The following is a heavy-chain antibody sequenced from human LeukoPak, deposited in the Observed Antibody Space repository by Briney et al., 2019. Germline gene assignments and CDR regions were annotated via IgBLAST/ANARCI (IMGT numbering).Heavy chain of an antibody. CDR1: GFTFSSSA. V-gene: IGHV3-23*01. CDR2: ISGGGGST. D-gene: IGHD5-18*01. J-gene: IGHJ4*02. CDR3: AKGAGYSYGYEVDY. Sequence: GGSLRLSCAASGFTFSSSAMSWVRQAPGKGLEWLSTISGGGGSTYYADSVKGRFTISRDNSKNTLYLQMNSLRAEDTAVYYCAKGAGYSYGYEVDYWGQGTLVTVSS.